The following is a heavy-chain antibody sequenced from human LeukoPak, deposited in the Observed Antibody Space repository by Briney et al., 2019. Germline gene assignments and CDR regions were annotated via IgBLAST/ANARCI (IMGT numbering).Heavy chain of an antibody. CDR1: GFTFSSYG. CDR3: AKDGELLDVFDY. V-gene: IGHV3-30*02. Sequence: GGSLRLSCAASGFTFSSYGMHWVRQAPGKGLEWVAFIRYDGSNKYYADSVKGRFTISRDNSKNTLYLQMNSLRAEDTAVYYCAKDGELLDVFDYWGQGTLVTVSS. D-gene: IGHD3-10*01. J-gene: IGHJ4*02. CDR2: IRYDGSNK.